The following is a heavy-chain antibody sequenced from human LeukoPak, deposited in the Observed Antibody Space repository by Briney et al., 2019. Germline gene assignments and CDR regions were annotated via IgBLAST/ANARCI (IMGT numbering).Heavy chain of an antibody. D-gene: IGHD3-10*01. CDR2: IYYTGST. CDR3: ARAYGSGSYHFDP. V-gene: IGHV4-59*01. CDR1: GGSISSYY. J-gene: IGHJ5*02. Sequence: PSETLSLTCTVSGGSISSYYWSWIRQPPGKGLEWIGYIYYTGSTNYNPSLTGRVTISVDTSKNQFSLNLTSVTAADTAVYYCARAYGSGSYHFDPWGQGTLVTVSS.